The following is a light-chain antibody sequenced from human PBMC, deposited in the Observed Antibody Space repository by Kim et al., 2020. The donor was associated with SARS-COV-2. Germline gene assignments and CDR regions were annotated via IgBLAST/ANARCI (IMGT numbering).Light chain of an antibody. CDR1: QNILNY. J-gene: IGKJ2*01. CDR2: AAS. CDR3: QQSYHTPRT. Sequence: SATVGDRVTITCRSSQNILNYLNWYQQTPGKAPKLLTYAASTLKSGVPSRFSGSGSRTDFTLTISSLQPEDFAVYYCQQSYHTPRTFGQGTKLEI. V-gene: IGKV1-39*01.